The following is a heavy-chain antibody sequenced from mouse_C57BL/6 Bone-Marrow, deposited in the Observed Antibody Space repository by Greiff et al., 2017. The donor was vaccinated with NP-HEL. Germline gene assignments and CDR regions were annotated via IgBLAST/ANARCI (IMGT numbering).Heavy chain of an antibody. Sequence: EVQLQQSGAELVRPGASVKLSCTASGFNIKDDYMHWVKQRPEQGLEWIGWIDPENGDTEYASKFQGKATITADTSSHTAYLQLSSLTSEDTAVYYCTTDYDSFAYWGQGTLVTVSA. CDR1: GFNIKDDY. V-gene: IGHV14-4*01. CDR3: TTDYDSFAY. J-gene: IGHJ3*01. CDR2: IDPENGDT. D-gene: IGHD2-4*01.